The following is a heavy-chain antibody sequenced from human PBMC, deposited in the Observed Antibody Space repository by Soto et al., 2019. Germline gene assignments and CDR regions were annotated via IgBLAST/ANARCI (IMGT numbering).Heavy chain of an antibody. CDR3: ARGRGYSGDDHYYYFDMDV. D-gene: IGHD5-12*01. CDR2: SIPIFGTA. V-gene: IGHV1-69*13. J-gene: IGHJ6*02. CDR1: GGTFNNYP. Sequence: SVKVFCKASGGTFNNYPITWVRQAPGEGLEWMGGSIPIFGTANYAQKFQGRVTISVDESTSTAYMELSSLRSEDTAVYYCARGRGYSGDDHYYYFDMDVWGQGTTVTVSS.